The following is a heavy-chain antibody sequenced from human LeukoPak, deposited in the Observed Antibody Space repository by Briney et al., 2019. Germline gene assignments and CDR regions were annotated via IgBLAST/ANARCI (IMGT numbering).Heavy chain of an antibody. Sequence: GASVKVSCKASGYTFTGYYMHWVRQAPGQGLEWMGWINPNSGGTNYAQKFQGRVTMTRDTSIRTAYMELSRLRSDDTAVYYCAGPGEYFTDYYYYYYMDVWGKGTTVTVSS. CDR3: AGPGEYFTDYYYYYYMDV. J-gene: IGHJ6*03. V-gene: IGHV1-2*02. CDR1: GYTFTGYY. D-gene: IGHD3-10*01. CDR2: INPNSGGT.